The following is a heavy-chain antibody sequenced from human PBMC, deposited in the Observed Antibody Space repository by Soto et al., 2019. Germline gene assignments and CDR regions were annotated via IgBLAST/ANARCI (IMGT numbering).Heavy chain of an antibody. CDR1: GFTFGDYA. J-gene: IGHJ4*02. D-gene: IGHD3-22*01. CDR2: IRSKAYGGTT. Sequence: PGGSLRLSSTASGFTFGDYAMSWFRQAPGKGLEWVGFIRSKAYGGTTEYAASVKGRFTISRDDSKSIAYLQMNSLKTEDTAVYYCAKEGYVYDSSGYPYDYWGQGTLVTVSS. V-gene: IGHV3-49*03. CDR3: AKEGYVYDSSGYPYDY.